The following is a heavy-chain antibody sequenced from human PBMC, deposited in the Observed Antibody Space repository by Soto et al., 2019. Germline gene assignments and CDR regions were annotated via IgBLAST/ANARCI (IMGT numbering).Heavy chain of an antibody. J-gene: IGHJ4*02. V-gene: IGHV3-30*18. CDR1: GFTFSSYG. CDR3: AKVVSSGSTFDY. Sequence: SGGSLRLSCAASGFTFSSYGMHWVRQAPGKGLEWVAVISYDGSNKYYADSVKGRFTISRDNSKNTLYLQMNSLRAEDTAVYYCAKVVSSGSTFDYWGQGTLVTVSS. D-gene: IGHD6-19*01. CDR2: ISYDGSNK.